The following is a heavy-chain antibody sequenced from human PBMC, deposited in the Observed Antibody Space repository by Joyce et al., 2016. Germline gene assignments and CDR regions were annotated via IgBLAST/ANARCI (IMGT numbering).Heavy chain of an antibody. CDR1: GFTFSSYA. D-gene: IGHD3-10*01. CDR3: AKAQNYGSGSPLGH. J-gene: IGHJ4*02. Sequence: DVQLLESGGGLVQPGGSLRLSCAASGFTFSSYAISWVRQAPGKGLEWVSVISGSGGTTFYADSVRGRFTISRDHSKKTVNLQMDGLRAEDTAVYYCAKAQNYGSGSPLGHWGQGTLVTVSS. V-gene: IGHV3-23*01. CDR2: ISGSGGTT.